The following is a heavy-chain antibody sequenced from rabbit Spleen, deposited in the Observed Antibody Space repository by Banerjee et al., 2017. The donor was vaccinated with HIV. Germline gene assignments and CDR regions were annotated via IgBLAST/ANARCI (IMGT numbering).Heavy chain of an antibody. CDR1: GFSLSSSYY. CDR3: ARGSATMTMVITGYYLNL. V-gene: IGHV1S40*01. J-gene: IGHJ4*01. D-gene: IGHD2-1*01. Sequence: QSLEESGGDLVKPGGTLTLTCKASGFSLSSSYYMCWVRQAPGKGLEWIACIHTGSFISTAYASWAKGRFTVSRTSSTPMTLQMTGLTAADTATYFCARGSATMTMVITGYYLNLWGPGTLVTVS. CDR2: IHTGSFIST.